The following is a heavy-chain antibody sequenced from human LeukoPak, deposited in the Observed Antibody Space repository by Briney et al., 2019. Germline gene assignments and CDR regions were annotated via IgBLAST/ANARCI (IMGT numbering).Heavy chain of an antibody. J-gene: IGHJ4*02. D-gene: IGHD3-10*01. CDR1: GYTLTELS. Sequence: GASVKVSCKVSGYTLTELSMHWVRQAPGKGLEWMRGFDPEDGETIYAQKFQGRVTMTEDTSTDTAYMELSSLRSEDTAVYYCAALGDYCGSGTLDYWGQGTLVTVSS. V-gene: IGHV1-24*01. CDR2: FDPEDGET. CDR3: AALGDYCGSGTLDY.